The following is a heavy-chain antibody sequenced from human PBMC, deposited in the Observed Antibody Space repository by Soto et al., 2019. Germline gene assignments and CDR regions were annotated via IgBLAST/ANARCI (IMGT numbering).Heavy chain of an antibody. V-gene: IGHV3-7*03. Sequence: EVQLVESGGGLVQPGGSLRLSCAASGFTFSNYWMSWVRQAPGKGVEWVAKINQGGSEKWSADSVKGRFTISRDNAKNSLYLQLNSLGAEDTAVYYCVKDDGDYSFDYWGQGTLDTVSS. CDR2: INQGGSEK. J-gene: IGHJ4*02. CDR1: GFTFSNYW. CDR3: VKDDGDYSFDY. D-gene: IGHD4-17*01.